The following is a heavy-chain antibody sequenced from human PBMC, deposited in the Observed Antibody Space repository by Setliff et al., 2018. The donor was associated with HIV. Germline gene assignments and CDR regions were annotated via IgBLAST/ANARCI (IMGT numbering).Heavy chain of an antibody. D-gene: IGHD5-12*01. J-gene: IGHJ4*02. V-gene: IGHV1-69*13. CDR3: ARDAGYSGSAWNY. Sequence: ASVKVSCKSSGDTFTGYTITWVRQAPGQGLEWMGGIIPSLGTANYAQRFKGRVTFTADASTSTVYMELSSLRSEDTAMYYCARDAGYSGSAWNYWGQGTLVTVSS. CDR2: IIPSLGTA. CDR1: GDTFTGYT.